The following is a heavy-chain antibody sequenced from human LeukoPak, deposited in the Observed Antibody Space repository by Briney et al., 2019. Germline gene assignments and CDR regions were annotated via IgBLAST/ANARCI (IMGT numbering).Heavy chain of an antibody. CDR3: ARGGRYCSSSSCHLGDY. D-gene: IGHD2-2*01. V-gene: IGHV3-15*01. Sequence: GGSLRLSCAASGFTFSNAWMSWVRQAPGKGLEWVGRIKSKTDGGTTDYAAPVKGRFTISRDDSKNTLYLQMNSLRAEDTAVYYCARGGRYCSSSSCHLGDYWGQGTLVTVSS. J-gene: IGHJ4*02. CDR1: GFTFSNAW. CDR2: IKSKTDGGTT.